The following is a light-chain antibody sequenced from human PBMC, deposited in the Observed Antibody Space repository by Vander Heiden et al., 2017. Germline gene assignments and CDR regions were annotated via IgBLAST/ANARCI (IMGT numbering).Light chain of an antibody. Sequence: DIQLTQSPSSLSASVGDRVTITCRASQSISSYLNWYQQKPGKAPKLLIYAASRLQSGVPSRCSGSGSGTDFTLTSSSLQHEDFATYYWQQSYSTPRFGQGTKLEIK. CDR1: QSISSY. CDR3: QQSYSTPR. CDR2: AAS. V-gene: IGKV1-39*01. J-gene: IGKJ2*03.